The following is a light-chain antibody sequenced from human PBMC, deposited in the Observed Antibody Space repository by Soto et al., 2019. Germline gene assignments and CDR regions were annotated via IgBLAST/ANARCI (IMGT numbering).Light chain of an antibody. V-gene: IGLV1-40*01. Sequence: QSVLTQPPSVSGAPGQRVTISCTGNSSNIGAGYDVHWYRQLPGTAPKLLIYGNNNRPSGVPDRFSGSKSGTSASLAITGLQAEDEADYYCQSYDSSLSVVFGGGTKVTVL. CDR3: QSYDSSLSVV. CDR2: GNN. CDR1: SSNIGAGYD. J-gene: IGLJ2*01.